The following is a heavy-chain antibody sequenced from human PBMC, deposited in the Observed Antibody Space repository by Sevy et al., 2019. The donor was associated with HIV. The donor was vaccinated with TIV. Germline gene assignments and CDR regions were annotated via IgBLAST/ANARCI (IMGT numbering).Heavy chain of an antibody. D-gene: IGHD4-17*01. Sequence: GGSLRLSCGASGFDFREYAMHWVRQAPGKGLEWVAAVSSDGTNTYYVDSVKGRFTISRDNSKNTLYLQMNSLRAEDTAVYYCAKDFYGDYAGWGQGTLVTVSS. CDR2: VSSDGTNT. CDR3: AKDFYGDYAG. CDR1: GFDFREYA. V-gene: IGHV3-30*18. J-gene: IGHJ4*02.